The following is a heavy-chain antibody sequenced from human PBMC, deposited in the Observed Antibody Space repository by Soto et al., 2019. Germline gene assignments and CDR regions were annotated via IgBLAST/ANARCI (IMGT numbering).Heavy chain of an antibody. D-gene: IGHD3-22*01. CDR2: TYYRSKWYN. J-gene: IGHJ4*02. Sequence: PSQTLSLTCAISGDSVSSNSVAWNWIRQSPSRGLEWLGRTYYRSKWYNDYAVSVKSRITINPDTSKNQFSLQLNSVTPEDTAVYYCARDRALYYYDSSGYPFDYWGQGTLVTVSS. CDR3: ARDRALYYYDSSGYPFDY. CDR1: GDSVSSNSVA. V-gene: IGHV6-1*01.